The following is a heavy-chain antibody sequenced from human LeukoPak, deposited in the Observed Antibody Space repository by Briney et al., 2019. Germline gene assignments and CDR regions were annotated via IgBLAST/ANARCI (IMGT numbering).Heavy chain of an antibody. CDR3: AKKGYYDGSGSYMYYFDH. CDR2: ISNDGNNK. J-gene: IGHJ4*02. Sequence: GGSLRLSCAASGFTFSSYAMHWVRQAPGEGLEWVAVISNDGNNKYYADSVKGRFTISRDNSKNTLYLQMNSLRAEDTAVYYCAKKGYYDGSGSYMYYFDHWGQGTLVTVSS. CDR1: GFTFSSYA. V-gene: IGHV3-30*04. D-gene: IGHD3-22*01.